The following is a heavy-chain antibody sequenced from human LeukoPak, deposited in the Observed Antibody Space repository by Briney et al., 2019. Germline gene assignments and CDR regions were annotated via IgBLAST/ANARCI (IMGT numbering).Heavy chain of an antibody. CDR2: INWNGGST. J-gene: IGHJ4*02. D-gene: IGHD6-13*01. CDR3: ARGLIAAAPGLFDY. Sequence: GGSLRLSCAASGFTFDDYGMNWVRQAPGKGLEWVSGINWNGGSTGYADSVKGRFTISRDNANNSLYLQMNSLRAEDTALYYCARGLIAAAPGLFDYWGQGTLVTVSS. CDR1: GFTFDDYG. V-gene: IGHV3-20*04.